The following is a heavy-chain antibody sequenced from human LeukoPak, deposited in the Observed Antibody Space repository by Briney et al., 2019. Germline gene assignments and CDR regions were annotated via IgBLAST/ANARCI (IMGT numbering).Heavy chain of an antibody. Sequence: GSLRLSCAALGFTFSSYWMSWVRQAPGKGLEWVANIKQDGSEKYYVDSVKGRFTISRDNAKDSLYLQMNSLRAEDTAVYYCARGFLEWLLPTYYYYGMDVWGQGTTVTVSS. CDR3: ARGFLEWLLPTYYYYGMDV. CDR1: GFTFSSYW. D-gene: IGHD3-3*01. V-gene: IGHV3-7*01. J-gene: IGHJ6*02. CDR2: IKQDGSEK.